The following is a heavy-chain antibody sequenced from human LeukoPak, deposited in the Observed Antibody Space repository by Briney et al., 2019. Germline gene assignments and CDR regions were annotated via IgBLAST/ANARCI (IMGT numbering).Heavy chain of an antibody. Sequence: SETLSLTCAVYGGSFSGYYWSWIRQPPGKGLEWIGEINHSGSTNYNPSLKSRVTISVDTSKNQFSLKLSSVTAADTAVYYCARRIVAAAGTNRFDPWGQGTLVTVSS. D-gene: IGHD6-13*01. J-gene: IGHJ5*02. CDR2: INHSGST. CDR1: GGSFSGYY. V-gene: IGHV4-34*01. CDR3: ARRIVAAAGTNRFDP.